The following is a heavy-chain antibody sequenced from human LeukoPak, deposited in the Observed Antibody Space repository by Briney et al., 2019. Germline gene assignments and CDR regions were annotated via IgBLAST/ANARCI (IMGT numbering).Heavy chain of an antibody. D-gene: IGHD3-10*01. CDR2: IRSKAYGGTT. CDR3: TRAGTLWFGELFVDFDY. CDR1: GFIFSNYA. V-gene: IGHV3-49*04. J-gene: IGHJ4*02. Sequence: GGSLRLSCAASGFIFSNYAMQWVRQAPGKGLEWVGFIRSKAYGGTTEYAASVKGRFTISRDDSKSIAYLQMNSLKTEDTAVYYCTRAGTLWFGELFVDFDYWGQGTLVTVSS.